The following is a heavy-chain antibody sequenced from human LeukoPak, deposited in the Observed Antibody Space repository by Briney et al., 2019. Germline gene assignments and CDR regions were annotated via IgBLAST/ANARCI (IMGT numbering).Heavy chain of an antibody. Sequence: GESLRFSCRGLGYSFGSYWRGWGGWSREKGLEWMGRIHPGYSDSRYSPYFQGQVTMSDDRCIDTSYLQWSSLKASDTEIYFCERSRTTGCGNLARFDDWGQGTLIIVSS. D-gene: IGHD4-23*01. CDR3: ERSRTTGCGNLARFDD. CDR1: GYSFGSYW. CDR2: IHPGYSDS. J-gene: IGHJ5*02. V-gene: IGHV5-51*01.